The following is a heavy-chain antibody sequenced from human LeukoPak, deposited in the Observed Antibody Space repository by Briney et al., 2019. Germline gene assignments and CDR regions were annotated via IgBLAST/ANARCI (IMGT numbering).Heavy chain of an antibody. D-gene: IGHD6-19*01. V-gene: IGHV3-13*01. J-gene: IGHJ2*01. CDR3: VGGLAVAGATGGYFDL. CDR1: GFTFSSYD. Sequence: GGSLRFSCAASGFTFSSYDMHWVRQATGKGLEWVSGISLAGDTYYAGSVKGRCTISRENAKNSLYLQMNSLRAGDTAVYYCVGGLAVAGATGGYFDLWGRGTLVTVSS. CDR2: ISLAGDT.